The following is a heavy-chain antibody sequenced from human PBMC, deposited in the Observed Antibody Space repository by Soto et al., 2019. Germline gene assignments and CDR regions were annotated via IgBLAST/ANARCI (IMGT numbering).Heavy chain of an antibody. CDR3: ARASRSFDWLYNGMDV. CDR1: GGSFSGYY. J-gene: IGHJ6*02. V-gene: IGHV4-34*01. CDR2: INHSGST. D-gene: IGHD3-9*01. Sequence: QVQLQQWGAGLLKPSETLSLTCAVYGGSFSGYYWSWIRQPPGKGLEWIGEINHSGSTNYNPSLKSRVTTSVDTSKNKFSLKVSSVTAADTAVYYCARASRSFDWLYNGMDVWGQGTTVTVSS.